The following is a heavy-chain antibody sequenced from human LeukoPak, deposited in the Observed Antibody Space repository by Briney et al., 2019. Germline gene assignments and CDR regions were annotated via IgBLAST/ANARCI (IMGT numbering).Heavy chain of an antibody. CDR3: AKAYSGSYENYFDY. CDR2: ISGSGGST. CDR1: GFTFSSYA. J-gene: IGHJ4*02. D-gene: IGHD1-26*01. V-gene: IGHV3-23*01. Sequence: PGGSLRLSCAAFGFTFSSYAMSWVRQAPGKGLEWVSAISGSGGSTYYADSVKGRFTISRDNSKNTLYLQMNSLRAEDTAVYYCAKAYSGSYENYFDYWGQGTLVTVSS.